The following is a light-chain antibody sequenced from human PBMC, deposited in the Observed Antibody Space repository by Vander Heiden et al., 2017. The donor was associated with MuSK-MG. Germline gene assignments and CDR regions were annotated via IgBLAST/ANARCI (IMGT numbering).Light chain of an antibody. CDR1: QSVSKY. Sequence: EIVLTQSPATLSLSPGERATLSCRASQSVSKYLAWYQQKPGQAPRLLIYDTSNRATGIPARFSGSGSGKDFTLTISSLEPEDFAVYYCQRRVDWIFTFGHGTKVDVK. J-gene: IGKJ3*01. V-gene: IGKV3-11*01. CDR3: QRRVDWIFT. CDR2: DTS.